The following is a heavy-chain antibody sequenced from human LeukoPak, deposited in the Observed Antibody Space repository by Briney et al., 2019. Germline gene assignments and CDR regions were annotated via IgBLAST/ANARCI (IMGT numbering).Heavy chain of an antibody. V-gene: IGHV1-2*02. J-gene: IGHJ4*02. Sequence: GASVKVSCKASGYTFTGYYMHWVRQAPGQGLEGMGWINPNSGGTNYAQKFQGRVTMTRDTSISTAYMELSRLRSDDTAVYYCAREIKRITIFGVVISGGDYWGQGTLVTVSS. CDR2: INPNSGGT. CDR3: AREIKRITIFGVVISGGDY. CDR1: GYTFTGYY. D-gene: IGHD3-3*01.